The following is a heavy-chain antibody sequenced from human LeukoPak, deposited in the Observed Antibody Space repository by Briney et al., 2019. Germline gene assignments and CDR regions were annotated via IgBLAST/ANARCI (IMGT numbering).Heavy chain of an antibody. D-gene: IGHD4-17*01. V-gene: IGHV4-39*02. Sequence: PSETLSLTCTVSGGSISSSDYYWGWIRQPPGKGLEWIGSIYYSGRTYYNPSLKSRVTISVDTSKNQCSLKLSSVTAADTAVYYCAREVTTWFDSWGQGTLVTVSS. CDR3: AREVTTWFDS. CDR2: IYYSGRT. J-gene: IGHJ5*01. CDR1: GGSISSSDYY.